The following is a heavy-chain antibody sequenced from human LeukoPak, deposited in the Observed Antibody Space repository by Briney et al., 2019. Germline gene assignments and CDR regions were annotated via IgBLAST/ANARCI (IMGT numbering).Heavy chain of an antibody. CDR2: IWYDGSNK. Sequence: GGSLRLSCAASGFTFSSYGMHWVRQAPGKGLEWVAVIWYDGSNKYYADSVKGRFTISRDNSKNTLYLQMNSLRAEDTAVYYCANSRSSSSFAYWGQGTLVTVSS. J-gene: IGHJ4*02. D-gene: IGHD6-6*01. CDR3: ANSRSSSSFAY. CDR1: GFTFSSYG. V-gene: IGHV3-33*06.